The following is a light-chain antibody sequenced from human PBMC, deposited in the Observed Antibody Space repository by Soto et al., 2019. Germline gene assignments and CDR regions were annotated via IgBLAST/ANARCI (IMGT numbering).Light chain of an antibody. CDR2: DIN. J-gene: IGLJ1*01. CDR3: VSYTTSASYV. CDR1: SSDFGVSNY. V-gene: IGLV2-14*01. Sequence: QSVLTQPASVSGSPGQSITVSCSGISSDFGVSNYVSWYQQHPGKAPKLMIYDINNRPSGVSNRFSGSKSGNTASLTISGLQAEDEADYYCVSYTTSASYVFGTGTKVTVL.